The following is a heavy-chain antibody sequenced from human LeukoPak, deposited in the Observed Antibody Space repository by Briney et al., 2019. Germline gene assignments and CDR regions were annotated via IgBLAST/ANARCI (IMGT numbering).Heavy chain of an antibody. CDR2: ISYDGSNK. Sequence: PGRSLRLSCAASGFTFSSYAMHWVRQAPGKGLEWVAVISYDGSNKYYADSVKGRFTISRDNSKNTLYLQMNSLRAEDTAVYYCAKLGGWLDYWGQGTLVTVSS. CDR1: GFTFSSYA. CDR3: AKLGGWLDY. J-gene: IGHJ4*02. D-gene: IGHD6-19*01. V-gene: IGHV3-30-3*01.